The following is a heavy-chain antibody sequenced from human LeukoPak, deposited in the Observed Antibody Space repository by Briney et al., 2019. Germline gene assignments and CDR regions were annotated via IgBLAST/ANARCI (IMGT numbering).Heavy chain of an antibody. CDR2: IKDGGTTT. CDR3: TTIRPGY. CDR1: GFPFSTYW. D-gene: IGHD1-26*01. V-gene: IGHV3-74*01. J-gene: IGHJ4*02. Sequence: PGGSLRLSCAASGFPFSTYWIHWVRQVPGKGLVWVARIKDGGTTTDYADSVKGRFTISRGDAKNTLYLHMNSLRVEDTAVYCCTTIRPGYWGQGTLVTVSP.